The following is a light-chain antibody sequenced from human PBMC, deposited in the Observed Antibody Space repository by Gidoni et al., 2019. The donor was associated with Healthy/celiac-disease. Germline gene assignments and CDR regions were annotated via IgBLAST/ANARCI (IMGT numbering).Light chain of an antibody. CDR2: DAA. J-gene: IGKJ3*01. CDR3: QQRSNKPLFT. V-gene: IGKV3-11*01. Sequence: EIVLTQSPATLSLSPGERATLSCRASQSVSSYLAWYQQKPGQAPRLLIYDAANRATGIPARCSSSSSGTDFTLTISSLEPEDVAVYYCQQRSNKPLFTFGPGTKVDIK. CDR1: QSVSSY.